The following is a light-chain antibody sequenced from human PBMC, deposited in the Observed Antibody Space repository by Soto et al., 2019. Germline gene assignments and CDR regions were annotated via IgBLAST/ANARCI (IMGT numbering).Light chain of an antibody. J-gene: IGKJ4*01. CDR3: QQYNNWPPLT. V-gene: IGKV3-15*01. CDR1: QSVSSN. CDR2: GAS. Sequence: EIVMTQSPATLSVSPGERATLSCRASQSVSSNLAWYQQKPGQAPRLLIYGASTRATGIPARFSGSGSGTDVTLIISGLQSDDFAVYCCQQYNNWPPLTFGGGTKVEIK.